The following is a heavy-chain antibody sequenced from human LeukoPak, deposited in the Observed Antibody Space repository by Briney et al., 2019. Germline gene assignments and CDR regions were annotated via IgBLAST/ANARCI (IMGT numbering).Heavy chain of an antibody. Sequence: GGSLRLSCAASGFTFSSYSMNWVRQAPGRGLEWVSSISSSSSYIYYADSVKGRFTISRDNAKNTLYLQMNSLRVEDTAVYYCARGPPDGSGSYYPGADWGQGTLVTVSS. CDR3: ARGPPDGSGSYYPGAD. J-gene: IGHJ4*02. CDR1: GFTFSSYS. D-gene: IGHD3-10*01. CDR2: ISSSSSYI. V-gene: IGHV3-21*01.